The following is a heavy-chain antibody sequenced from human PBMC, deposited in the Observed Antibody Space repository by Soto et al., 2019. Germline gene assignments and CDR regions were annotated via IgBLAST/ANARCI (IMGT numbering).Heavy chain of an antibody. V-gene: IGHV3-30*18. J-gene: IGHJ4*02. CDR1: GFTFSSYG. CDR3: AKVGYSGSYFDY. D-gene: IGHD1-26*01. Sequence: LRLSCAASGFTFSSYGMHWVRQAPGKGLEWVAVISYDGSNKYYADSVKGRFTISKDNSKNTLYLQMNSLRAEDTALYYCAKVGYSGSYFDYWGQGTLVTVSS. CDR2: ISYDGSNK.